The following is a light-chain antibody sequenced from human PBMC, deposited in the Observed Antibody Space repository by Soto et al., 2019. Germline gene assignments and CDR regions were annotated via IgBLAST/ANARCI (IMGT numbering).Light chain of an antibody. J-gene: IGLJ3*02. V-gene: IGLV2-23*01. CDR2: EDT. CDR3: CSYATGATWV. Sequence: QSALTQPASVSGSPGQSITISCTGTSSDVGGSKLVSWYHHHPGKAPKLIIYEDTKRPSGVSTRFSGSKSGNTASLTISGLQAEDEADHSCCSYATGATWVFGGGTKLTVL. CDR1: SSDVGGSKL.